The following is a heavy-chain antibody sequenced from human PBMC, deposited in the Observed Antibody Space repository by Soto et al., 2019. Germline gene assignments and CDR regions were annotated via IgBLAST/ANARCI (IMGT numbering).Heavy chain of an antibody. J-gene: IGHJ6*02. CDR2: ISYDGSNK. CDR1: GFTFSSYG. CDR3: AKDRNRNYWNHYYYGMDV. V-gene: IGHV3-30*18. D-gene: IGHD1-7*01. Sequence: SGGSLRLSCAASGFTFSSYGMHWVRQAPGKGLEWVAVISYDGSNKYYADSVKGRFTISRDNSKNTLYLQMNSLRAEDTAVYYCAKDRNRNYWNHYYYGMDVWGQGTTVTVSS.